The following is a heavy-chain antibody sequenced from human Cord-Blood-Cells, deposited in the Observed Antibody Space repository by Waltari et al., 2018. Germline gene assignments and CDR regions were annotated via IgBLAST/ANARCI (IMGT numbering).Heavy chain of an antibody. CDR3: ARLAAAGHAFDI. CDR2: IKQDGSEK. J-gene: IGHJ3*02. V-gene: IGHV3-7*01. CDR1: GFTFSRYW. Sequence: EVQLVESGGGLVQPGGSLRLSCAASGFTFSRYWMSWVRQAPGKGLEWVVNIKQDGSEKYYVDSVKVRFTISRDNAKNSLYLQMNSLRADDTAVYYCARLAAAGHAFDIWGQGTMVTVSS. D-gene: IGHD6-13*01.